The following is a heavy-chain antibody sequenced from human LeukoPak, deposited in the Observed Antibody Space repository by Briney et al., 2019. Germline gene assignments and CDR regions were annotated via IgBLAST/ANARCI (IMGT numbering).Heavy chain of an antibody. Sequence: GGSLRLSCAASGFTFNGYDIHWVRQATGKALEWVSGIDTAGDSHYLGSVKGRFTISRENAKNSVYLQMNSLRAGDTAVYYCARWSSRGGFDYWGQGTLVTVFS. V-gene: IGHV3-13*01. CDR3: ARWSSRGGFDY. D-gene: IGHD3-16*01. CDR1: GFTFNGYD. J-gene: IGHJ4*02. CDR2: IDTAGDS.